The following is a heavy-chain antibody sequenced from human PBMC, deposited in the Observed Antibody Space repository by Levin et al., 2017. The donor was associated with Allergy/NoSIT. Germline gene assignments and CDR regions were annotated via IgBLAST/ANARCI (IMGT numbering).Heavy chain of an antibody. J-gene: IGHJ4*02. Sequence: GGSLRLSCAASGFTFSSYEMNWVRQAPGKGLEWVSYISSSGSTIYYADSVKGRFTISRDNAKNSLYLQMNSLRAEDTAVYYCAREFPYCSGGSCYSGPLDYWGQGTLVTFSS. V-gene: IGHV3-48*03. D-gene: IGHD2-15*01. CDR2: ISSSGSTI. CDR3: AREFPYCSGGSCYSGPLDY. CDR1: GFTFSSYE.